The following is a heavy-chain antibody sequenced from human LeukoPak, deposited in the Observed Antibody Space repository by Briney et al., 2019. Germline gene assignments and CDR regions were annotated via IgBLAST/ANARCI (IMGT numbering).Heavy chain of an antibody. CDR1: GFSFETYG. CDR3: ARATHFYDY. Sequence: GGSLRLSCATSGFSFETYGMNWVRQAPGQGLERISYMSVSDGTIHYADSVKGRFTISSDNAYNSLFLQMNNLRVEDTAVYYCARATHFYDYSGQGTQVTVSS. V-gene: IGHV3-48*01. J-gene: IGHJ4*02. CDR2: MSVSDGTI. D-gene: IGHD2/OR15-2a*01.